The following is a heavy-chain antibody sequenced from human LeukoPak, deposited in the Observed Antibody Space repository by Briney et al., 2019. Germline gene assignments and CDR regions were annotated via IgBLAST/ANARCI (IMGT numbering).Heavy chain of an antibody. CDR2: INHSGST. V-gene: IGHV4-34*01. D-gene: IGHD3-3*01. CDR3: ARVAIFLDMDV. CDR1: GGSFSGYY. J-gene: IGHJ6*03. Sequence: PSEALSLTCAVYGGSFSGYYWSWIRQPPGKGLEWIGEINHSGSTNYNPSLKSRVTISVDTSKNQFSLKLSSVSAADTAVYYCARVAIFLDMDVWRKGTTVTVTS.